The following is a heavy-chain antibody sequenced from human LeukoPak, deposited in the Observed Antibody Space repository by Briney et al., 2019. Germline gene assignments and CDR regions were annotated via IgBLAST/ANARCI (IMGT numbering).Heavy chain of an antibody. D-gene: IGHD2-15*01. Sequence: GGSLRLSCAASGFTFSAYGMHWVRQAPGKGLEWVAFIRYDGSNKYYAGSVKGRFTISRDNSRNTLYLQMNSLRAEDTAVYYCARDPNIVVVVAAAFDIWGQGTMVTASS. J-gene: IGHJ3*02. CDR2: IRYDGSNK. CDR3: ARDPNIVVVVAAAFDI. CDR1: GFTFSAYG. V-gene: IGHV3-30*02.